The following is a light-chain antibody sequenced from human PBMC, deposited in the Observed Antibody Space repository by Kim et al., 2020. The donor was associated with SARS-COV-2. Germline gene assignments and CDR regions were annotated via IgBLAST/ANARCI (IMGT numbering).Light chain of an antibody. CDR2: GAF. CDR3: QQYSDWPLIT. CDR1: QTISEY. J-gene: IGKJ5*01. Sequence: EIVMTQSPATLSVSPGERVTLSCRASQTISEYLAWYQQKPGQSPRLLNYGAFIRATGIPDRFSGSVSGTDFSLTISSLQSEDLAVYYCQQYSDWPLITFGQGTRLEIK. V-gene: IGKV3-15*01.